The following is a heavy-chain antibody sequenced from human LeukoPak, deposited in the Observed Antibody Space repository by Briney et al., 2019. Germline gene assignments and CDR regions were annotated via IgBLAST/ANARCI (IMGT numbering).Heavy chain of an antibody. V-gene: IGHV4-4*07. CDR3: ASKARGRYYDSSGYFY. CDR2: IYTSGST. CDR1: GGSISSYY. Sequence: SETLSLTCTVSGGSISSYYWSWIRQPAGKGLEWIGRIYTSGSTNYNPSLKSRVTISVDTSKNQFSLKLSSVTAADTAVYYCASKARGRYYDSSGYFYWGQGTLVTVSS. J-gene: IGHJ4*02. D-gene: IGHD3-22*01.